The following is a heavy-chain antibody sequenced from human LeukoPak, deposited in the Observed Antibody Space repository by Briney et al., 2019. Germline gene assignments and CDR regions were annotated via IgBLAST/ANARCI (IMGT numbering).Heavy chain of an antibody. CDR3: AKDMRIAAAGYYFDY. CDR2: ISYDGSNK. J-gene: IGHJ4*02. V-gene: IGHV3-30*18. Sequence: GGSLRLSCAASGFTFENYGMHWVRQAPGKGLEWVAVISYDGSNKYYADSVKGRFTISRDNSKNTLYLQMNSLRAEDTAVYYCAKDMRIAAAGYYFDYWGQGTLVTVSS. CDR1: GFTFENYG. D-gene: IGHD6-13*01.